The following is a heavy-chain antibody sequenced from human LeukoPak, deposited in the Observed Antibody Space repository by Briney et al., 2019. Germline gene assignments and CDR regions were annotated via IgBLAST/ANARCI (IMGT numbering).Heavy chain of an antibody. Sequence: GGSLRLSCAASGFTFSGSAMHWVRQASGKGLEWVGRIRSKANSYATAYAASVKGRFTISRDDSKNTAYLQMNSLKTEDTAVYYCTRWELSTRSTFDYWGQGTLVTVSS. V-gene: IGHV3-73*01. J-gene: IGHJ4*02. D-gene: IGHD1-26*01. CDR3: TRWELSTRSTFDY. CDR1: GFTFSGSA. CDR2: IRSKANSYAT.